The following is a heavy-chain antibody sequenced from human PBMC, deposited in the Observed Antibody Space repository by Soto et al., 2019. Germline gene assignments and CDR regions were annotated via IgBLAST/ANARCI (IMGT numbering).Heavy chain of an antibody. J-gene: IGHJ5*02. V-gene: IGHV1-18*01. D-gene: IGHD3-10*01. CDR3: ARGESITMVHPSPEFDP. CDR1: GYTFTSYG. Sequence: ASVKVSCKASGYTFTSYGISWVRQAPGQGLEWMGWISAYNGNTNYAQKLQGRVTMTTDTSTSTAYMELRSLRSDDTAVYYCARGESITMVHPSPEFDPWGQGTLVTVSS. CDR2: ISAYNGNT.